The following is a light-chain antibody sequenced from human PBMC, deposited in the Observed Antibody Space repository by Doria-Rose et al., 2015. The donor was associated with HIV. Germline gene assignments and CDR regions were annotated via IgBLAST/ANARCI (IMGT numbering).Light chain of an antibody. V-gene: IGKV1-5*03. J-gene: IGKJ1*01. CDR3: QHFDKYFSWT. CDR2: NAS. CDR1: QSISNW. Sequence: DIQLAQSPSTLSASVGDRVTITCRVSQSISNWLAWYQQKQGQATKLLIYNASTLQSGVPSRFRGSGSGTEFTLTINSLQPDDFATYYCQHFDKYFSWTFGHGTKVDIK.